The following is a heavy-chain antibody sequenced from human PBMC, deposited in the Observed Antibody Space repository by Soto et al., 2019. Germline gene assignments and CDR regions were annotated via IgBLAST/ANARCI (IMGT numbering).Heavy chain of an antibody. CDR3: ARDPAWGSLDY. CDR2: INPVESEK. J-gene: IGHJ4*02. CDR1: GFTFSNSW. V-gene: IGHV3-7*01. D-gene: IGHD7-27*01. Sequence: GGSLRLSCAASGFTFSNSWMSWVRQAPGKGLEWVADINPVESEKYYVDSVKGRFTVSRDNAKNSLYLQMDSLTVEDTALYYCARDPAWGSLDYRGLGTLVTVSS.